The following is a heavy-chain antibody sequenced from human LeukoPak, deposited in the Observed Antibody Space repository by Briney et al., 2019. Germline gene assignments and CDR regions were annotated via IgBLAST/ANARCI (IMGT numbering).Heavy chain of an antibody. D-gene: IGHD3-10*01. CDR1: GFTFSSYW. V-gene: IGHV3-74*01. J-gene: IGHJ4*02. CDR2: IKTDGSIT. Sequence: PGGSLRLSCAASGFTFSSYWMHWVRQDPGKGLAWVSCIKTDGSITAYAGSAKGRFTISRDNAKNSLYLQMTSLRADDTAVYYCAKGRTPTRITMVREPKDYWGQGTLVTVSS. CDR3: AKGRTPTRITMVREPKDY.